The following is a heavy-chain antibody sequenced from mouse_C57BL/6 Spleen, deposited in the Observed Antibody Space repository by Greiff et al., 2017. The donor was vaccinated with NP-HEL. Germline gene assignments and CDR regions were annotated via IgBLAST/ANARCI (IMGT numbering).Heavy chain of an antibody. V-gene: IGHV14-2*01. CDR2: IDPEDGET. CDR1: GFNIKDYY. J-gene: IGHJ4*01. Sequence: EVKVVESGAELVKPGASVKLSCTASGFNIKDYYMHWVKQRTEQGLEWIGRIDPEDGETKYAPKFQGKATITADTSSNTAYLQLSSLTSEDTAVYYCAARGLLEGYAMDYWGQGTSVTVSS. CDR3: AARGLLEGYAMDY. D-gene: IGHD3-1*01.